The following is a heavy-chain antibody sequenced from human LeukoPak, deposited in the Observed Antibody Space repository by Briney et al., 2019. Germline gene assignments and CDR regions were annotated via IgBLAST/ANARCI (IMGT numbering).Heavy chain of an antibody. CDR3: AKDESHIVVVTAIRAFDY. J-gene: IGHJ4*02. D-gene: IGHD2-21*02. CDR2: INSDGSRT. Sequence: GGSLRLSCSASGFTLSTYWMHWVRQTPGKGLVWVSRINSDGSRTSYADSVKGRFTISRDNAKNTLYLQMNSLRAEDTAVYYCAKDESHIVVVTAIRAFDYWGQGTLVTVSS. CDR1: GFTLSTYW. V-gene: IGHV3-74*01.